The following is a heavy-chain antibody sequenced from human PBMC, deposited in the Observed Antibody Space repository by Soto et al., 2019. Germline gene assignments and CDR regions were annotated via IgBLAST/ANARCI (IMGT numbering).Heavy chain of an antibody. CDR3: AKGCQQHGGITDY. CDR2: ISGSAGNT. Sequence: EVQLLESGGGLVQPGGSLRLSCAASGFTFSTYAMSWVRQAPGKGLEWVSVISGSAGNTYYADSVKGRFTISRDNSKNTVHLQMNSLRAEDTAVYYCAKGCQQHGGITDYWGLGTLVTVSS. D-gene: IGHD1-20*01. J-gene: IGHJ4*02. V-gene: IGHV3-23*01. CDR1: GFTFSTYA.